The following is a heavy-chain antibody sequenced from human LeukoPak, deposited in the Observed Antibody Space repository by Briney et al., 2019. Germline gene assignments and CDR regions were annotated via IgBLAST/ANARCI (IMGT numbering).Heavy chain of an antibody. CDR2: IYPGDSDI. J-gene: IGHJ5*02. D-gene: IGHD2-15*01. V-gene: IGHV5-51*01. CDR3: ARRAGYCSGGSCPANWFDP. Sequence: GESPKISCKGSGYSFTSYWIGWVRQMPGKGLEWMGIIYPGDSDIRYSPSFQGQVTISVDRSISTAYLQWSSLKASDTAIYYCARRAGYCSGGSCPANWFDPWGQGTLVTVSS. CDR1: GYSFTSYW.